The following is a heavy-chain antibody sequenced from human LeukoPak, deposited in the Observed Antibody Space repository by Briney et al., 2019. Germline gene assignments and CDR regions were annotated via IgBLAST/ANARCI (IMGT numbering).Heavy chain of an antibody. J-gene: IGHJ5*02. CDR2: ILSISSYI. Sequence: AGSLTPSCPVSGFSFTIYSMNCVRQAPGGWLGWVSSILSISSYIYYADSVKGRFTISRDNDKNSLYLQMNSLRAEDTAVHYCASLVATILSWGQGTLVTVSS. D-gene: IGHD5-24*01. CDR3: ASLVATILS. CDR1: GFSFTIYS. V-gene: IGHV3-21*01.